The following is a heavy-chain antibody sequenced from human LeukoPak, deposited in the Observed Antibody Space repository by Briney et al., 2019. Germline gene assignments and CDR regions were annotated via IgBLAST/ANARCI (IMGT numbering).Heavy chain of an antibody. J-gene: IGHJ4*02. D-gene: IGHD3-22*01. CDR3: ARGNYDSSGLACYFDY. Sequence: GESLKISCKGSGYSFTSYWIVWVRQMPGKGLEWMGIIYPGDSDTRYSPSFQGQVTISADKSISTAYLQWSSLKASDTAMYYCARGNYDSSGLACYFDYWGQGTLVTVSS. CDR1: GYSFTSYW. V-gene: IGHV5-51*01. CDR2: IYPGDSDT.